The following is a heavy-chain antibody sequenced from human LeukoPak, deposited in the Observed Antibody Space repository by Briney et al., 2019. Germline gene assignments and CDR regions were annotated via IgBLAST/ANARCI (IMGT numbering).Heavy chain of an antibody. Sequence: PGASVKVSCKASGYTFTAYYMYWVRQAPGQGLEWVGWIYPNSGATNSAQKFQGRVTMTRDTSISTVYMELSRLRSDDTAVYYCAKDLDYTTYGYYFDYWGQGTLVTVSS. CDR2: IYPNSGAT. CDR3: AKDLDYTTYGYYFDY. J-gene: IGHJ4*02. V-gene: IGHV1-2*02. D-gene: IGHD4-11*01. CDR1: GYTFTAYY.